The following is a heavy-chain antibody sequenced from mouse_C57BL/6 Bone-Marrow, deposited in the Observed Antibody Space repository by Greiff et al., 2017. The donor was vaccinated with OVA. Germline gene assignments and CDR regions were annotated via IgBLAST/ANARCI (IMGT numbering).Heavy chain of an antibody. CDR1: GYTFTSYW. CDR3: ARRCSHYYGSSYAMDY. V-gene: IGHV1-55*01. D-gene: IGHD1-1*01. J-gene: IGHJ4*01. Sequence: QVQLKQPGAELVKPGASVKMSCKASGYTFTSYWITWVKQRPGQGLEWIGDIYPGSGSTNYNEKFKSKATLTVDTSASTAYMQLSSLTSEDSAVYYCARRCSHYYGSSYAMDYWGQGTSVTVSS. CDR2: IYPGSGST.